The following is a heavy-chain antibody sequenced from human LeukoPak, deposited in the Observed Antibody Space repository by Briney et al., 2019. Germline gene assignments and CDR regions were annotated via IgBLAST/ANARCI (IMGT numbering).Heavy chain of an antibody. D-gene: IGHD3-22*01. Sequence: SVKVSCKASGGTFSSYAISWVRQAPGQGLEWMGGIIPIFGTANYAQKFQGRVTITADESTSTAYMELSSLRSEDTAVYYCARHSSGYREPYNWFDPWGQGTLVTVSS. V-gene: IGHV1-69*13. CDR3: ARHSSGYREPYNWFDP. J-gene: IGHJ5*02. CDR2: IIPIFGTA. CDR1: GGTFSSYA.